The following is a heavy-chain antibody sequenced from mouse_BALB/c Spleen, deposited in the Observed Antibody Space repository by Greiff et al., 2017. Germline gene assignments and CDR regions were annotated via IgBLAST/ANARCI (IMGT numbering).Heavy chain of an antibody. J-gene: IGHJ2*01. CDR2: IDPANGNT. CDR1: GFNIKDTY. CDR3: ARAYYRYDRYFDY. V-gene: IGHV14-3*02. D-gene: IGHD2-14*01. Sequence: EVKLVESGAELVKPGASVKLSCTASGFNIKDTYMHWVKQRPEQGLEWIGRIDPANGNTKYDPKFQGKATITADTSSNTAYLQLSSLTSEDTAVYYCARAYYRYDRYFDYWGQGTTLTVSS.